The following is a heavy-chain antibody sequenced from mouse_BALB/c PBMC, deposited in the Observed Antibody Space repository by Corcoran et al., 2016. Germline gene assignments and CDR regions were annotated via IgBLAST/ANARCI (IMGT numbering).Heavy chain of an antibody. CDR3: ARDYGPSFDY. D-gene: IGHD1-1*01. J-gene: IGHJ2*01. V-gene: IGHV1-18*01. Sequence: EVLLQQSGPELVKPGASVKIPCKASGYTFTDYNMDWVKQSHGKSLEWIGDINPNNGGTIYNQDFKDKATLTVDKSSSTAYMDLRSLTSEDTAVYYCARDYGPSFDYWGQGTTLTVSS. CDR2: INPNNGGT. CDR1: GYTFTDYN.